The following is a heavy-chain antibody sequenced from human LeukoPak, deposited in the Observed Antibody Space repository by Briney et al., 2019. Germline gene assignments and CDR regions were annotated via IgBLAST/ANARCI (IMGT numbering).Heavy chain of an antibody. CDR3: AKGSSSARPYYFDY. D-gene: IGHD6-19*01. CDR2: ITDSGGST. J-gene: IGHJ4*02. Sequence: PGGSLRLSCAASGFTFSSYAMSWVRQAPGKGLEWVSAITDSGGSTYHADSVKGRFTISGDNSKNTLYMQMNSLRAEDTAIYYCAKGSSSARPYYFDYWGQGTLVTVSS. CDR1: GFTFSSYA. V-gene: IGHV3-23*01.